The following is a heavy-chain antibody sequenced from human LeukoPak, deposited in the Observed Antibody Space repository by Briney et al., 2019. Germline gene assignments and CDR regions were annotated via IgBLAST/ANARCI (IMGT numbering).Heavy chain of an antibody. CDR2: ISSSSYI. CDR3: ARDLDSSGWSRLGVY. D-gene: IGHD6-19*01. V-gene: IGHV3-21*01. Sequence: GGSLRLSCAASGFTFSSYSMNWVRHAPGKGLEWVSSISSSSYIYYADSVEGRFTISRDNAKNSLYLQMNSLRAEDTAVYYCARDLDSSGWSRLGVYWGQGTLVTVS. J-gene: IGHJ4*02. CDR1: GFTFSSYS.